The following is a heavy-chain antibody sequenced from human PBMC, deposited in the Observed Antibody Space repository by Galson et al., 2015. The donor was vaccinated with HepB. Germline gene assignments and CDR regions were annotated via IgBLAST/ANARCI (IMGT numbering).Heavy chain of an antibody. CDR3: VKDSGKTWGSGGQTVYYFDY. D-gene: IGHD6-19*01. J-gene: IGHJ4*02. V-gene: IGHV3-64D*06. Sequence: SLRLSCAASGFSFSSYAMHWVRQAPGKGLELVSSISDNGGSTYYADSVKGRFTVSRDNSKDTLYLQMSSLRAEDTALYRCVKDSGKTWGSGGQTVYYFDYWGQGTLVTVSS. CDR2: ISDNGGST. CDR1: GFSFSSYA.